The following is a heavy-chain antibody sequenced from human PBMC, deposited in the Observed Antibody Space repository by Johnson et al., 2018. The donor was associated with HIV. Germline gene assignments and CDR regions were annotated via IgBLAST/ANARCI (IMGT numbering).Heavy chain of an antibody. CDR1: GFTFSSYA. V-gene: IGHV3-23*04. J-gene: IGHJ3*02. D-gene: IGHD2-2*02. CDR2: ISGSGGST. CDR3: ARDDTEADGAFDI. Sequence: VQLVESGGGLVQPGGSLRLSCAASGFTFSSYAMSWVRQAPGKGLEWVSAISGSGGSTYYVDSVKGRFTISRDNSKNTLYLQMNSLRAEDTAVYYCARDDTEADGAFDIWGQGTMVTVSS.